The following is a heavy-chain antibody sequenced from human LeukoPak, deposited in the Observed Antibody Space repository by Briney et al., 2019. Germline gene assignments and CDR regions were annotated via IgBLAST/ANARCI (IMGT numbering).Heavy chain of an antibody. J-gene: IGHJ6*03. CDR1: GYTFTSYG. V-gene: IGHV1-18*01. Sequence: ASVKVSCKASGYTFTSYGISRVRQAPGQGLEWMGWISDYNGNTNYAQKLQGRVTMTTDTSTSTAYMELSSLRSEDTAVYYCARVLDVVVPAAHYYYYYMDVWGKGTTVTVSS. CDR3: ARVLDVVVPAAHYYYYYMDV. D-gene: IGHD2-2*01. CDR2: ISDYNGNT.